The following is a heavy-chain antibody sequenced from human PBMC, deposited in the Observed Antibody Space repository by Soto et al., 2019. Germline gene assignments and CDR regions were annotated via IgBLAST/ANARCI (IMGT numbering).Heavy chain of an antibody. CDR2: ISAYNGDT. CDR1: GYTFTSHG. V-gene: IGHV1-18*01. J-gene: IGHJ6*03. D-gene: IGHD3-10*01. Sequence: QVQLVQSGDEVRKPGASVKVSCKASGYTFTSHGISWVRQAPGQGLEWMGWISAYNGDTNYAQKLQGRVTVTTDRSTSTAYMELRSLRSEDTAVYYCARMVRGSNIDYYHYMDVWGKGTTVTVSS. CDR3: ARMVRGSNIDYYHYMDV.